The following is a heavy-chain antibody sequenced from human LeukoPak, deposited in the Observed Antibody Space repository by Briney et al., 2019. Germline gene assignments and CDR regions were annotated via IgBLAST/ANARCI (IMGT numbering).Heavy chain of an antibody. J-gene: IGHJ5*02. CDR3: ARGRTGYSSIWFDP. D-gene: IGHD6-13*01. CDR1: GYTFTSYD. Sequence: VASVNVSCKASGYTFTSYDINWVRQATGQGLGWMGWMNPNSGNTGYAQKCQGRVTITRNTSISTAYMELSSLRSEDTAVYYCARGRTGYSSIWFDPWGQGTLVTVSS. CDR2: MNPNSGNT. V-gene: IGHV1-8*03.